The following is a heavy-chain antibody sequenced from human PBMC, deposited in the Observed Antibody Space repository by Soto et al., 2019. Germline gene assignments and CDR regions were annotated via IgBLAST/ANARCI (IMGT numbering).Heavy chain of an antibody. J-gene: IGHJ4*02. Sequence: PSETLSLTCAVSGYSISSGYYWGWIRQPPGKGLEWIGSIYHSASTYYNPSLKSRVTISVDTSKNQFSLKLSSVTAADTAVYYCARDPGDGYSGYHPFDYWGQGTLVTVSS. CDR3: ARDPGDGYSGYHPFDY. V-gene: IGHV4-38-2*02. CDR2: IYHSAST. CDR1: GYSISSGYY. D-gene: IGHD5-12*01.